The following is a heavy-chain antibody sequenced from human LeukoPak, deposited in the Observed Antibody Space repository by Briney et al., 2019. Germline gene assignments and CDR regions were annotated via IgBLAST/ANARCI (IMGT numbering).Heavy chain of an antibody. CDR1: GFTFSSYW. V-gene: IGHV3-74*01. Sequence: GGSLRLSCAASGFTFSSYWMHWVRQAPGKGLVWVSRINTDGSSTSYADSVKGRFTISRDNSKNTLYLQMNSLRAEDTAVYYCARDFSGALWFGEPRGQGTLVTVSS. J-gene: IGHJ4*02. CDR2: INTDGSST. CDR3: ARDFSGALWFGEP. D-gene: IGHD3-10*01.